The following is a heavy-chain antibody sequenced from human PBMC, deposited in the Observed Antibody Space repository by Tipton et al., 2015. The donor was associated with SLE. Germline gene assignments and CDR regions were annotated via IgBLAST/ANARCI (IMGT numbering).Heavy chain of an antibody. J-gene: IGHJ2*01. CDR2: IRSKAYGGTT. CDR3: AREGASSSGWYFDL. V-gene: IGHV3-49*03. D-gene: IGHD6-6*01. CDR1: GFTFGDYA. Sequence: QLVQSGGGLVQPGRSLRLSCTASGFTFGDYAMSWFRQAPGKGLEWVGFIRSKAYGGTTEYAASVKGRFTVSRDDSKSIAYLQMNSLRAEDTAVYYCAREGASSSGWYFDLWGRGTLVTVSS.